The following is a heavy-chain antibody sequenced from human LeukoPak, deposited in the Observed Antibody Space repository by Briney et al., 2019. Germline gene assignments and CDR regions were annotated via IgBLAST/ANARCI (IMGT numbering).Heavy chain of an antibody. V-gene: IGHV1-2*02. CDR2: INPNSGGT. Sequence: ASVKVSCKASGYTFTGYYMHWVRQAPGQGLEWMGWINPNSGGTNYAQKFQGRVTMTRDKSIRTAYMELSRLTSDDTAVYYCARRGRGVASGYDYWGQGTLVTVSS. J-gene: IGHJ4*02. CDR1: GYTFTGYY. CDR3: ARRGRGVASGYDY. D-gene: IGHD3-3*01.